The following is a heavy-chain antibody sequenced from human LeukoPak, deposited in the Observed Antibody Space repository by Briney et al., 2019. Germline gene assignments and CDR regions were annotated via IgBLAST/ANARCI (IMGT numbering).Heavy chain of an antibody. CDR2: ILYDGNKE. Sequence: GGSLRLSCAASGFIFSGYTMHWVRQAPGKGLEWLSTILYDGNKEYYADSVKGRFTISRDNSKNTLYLQMNSLRAEDTAVYYCAKDQTLYYYGSGSFYAVDYWGQGTLVTVSS. CDR3: AKDQTLYYYGSGSFYAVDY. V-gene: IGHV3-30*04. J-gene: IGHJ4*02. D-gene: IGHD3-10*01. CDR1: GFIFSGYT.